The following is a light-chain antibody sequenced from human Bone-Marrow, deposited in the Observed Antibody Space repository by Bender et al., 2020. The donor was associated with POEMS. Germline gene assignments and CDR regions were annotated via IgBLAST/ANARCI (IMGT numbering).Light chain of an antibody. Sequence: QSALTQPPSVSGSPGQSVTISCTGTSSDVGSYNRVSWYQQPPGTAPKLLNYEVSNRPSGVPDRFSGSKSGNTASLTISGLQAEDEADYYCSSYTSSSSFVFGGGTQLTVL. V-gene: IGLV2-18*02. CDR3: SSYTSSSSFV. J-gene: IGLJ2*01. CDR1: SSDVGSYNR. CDR2: EVS.